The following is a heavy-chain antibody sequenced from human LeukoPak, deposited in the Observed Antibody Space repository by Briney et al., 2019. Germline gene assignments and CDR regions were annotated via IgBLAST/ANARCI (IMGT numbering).Heavy chain of an antibody. CDR1: GGSFSGYY. V-gene: IGHV4-34*01. D-gene: IGHD2-2*01. J-gene: IGHJ4*02. CDR2: INHSGST. CDR3: ANSAGVVLVPAAITY. Sequence: PSETLSLTCAVYGGSFSGYYWSWIRQPPGKGLEWIGEINHSGSTNYNPSLKSRVTISVDTSKNQFSLKLSSVTAADTAVYYCANSAGVVLVPAAITYWGQGTLVTVSS.